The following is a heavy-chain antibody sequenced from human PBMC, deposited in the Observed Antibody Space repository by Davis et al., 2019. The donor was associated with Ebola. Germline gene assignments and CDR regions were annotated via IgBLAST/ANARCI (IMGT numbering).Heavy chain of an antibody. CDR3: ARDRGGDYSFDY. D-gene: IGHD3-10*01. V-gene: IGHV1-3*01. J-gene: IGHJ4*02. CDR2: INDGNGHT. CDR1: GYTFSSYP. Sequence: ASVKVSCKASGYTFSSYPIHWVRQAPGQRLEWMGWINDGNGHTKYSQKFQGRVTITRDTSASTAYMELSSLRSEDTSVYYCARDRGGDYSFDYWGQGTLVTVSS.